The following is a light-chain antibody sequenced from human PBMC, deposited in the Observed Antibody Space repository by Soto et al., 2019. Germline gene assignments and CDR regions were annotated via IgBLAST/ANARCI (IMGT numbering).Light chain of an antibody. CDR3: AAWDDSLNGFYV. CDR2: SNN. CDR1: SSNIGSNT. V-gene: IGLV1-44*01. Sequence: QAVVTQPPSASGTPGQRVTISCSGSSSNIGSNTVNWYQQLPGTAPKLLIYSNNQLPSGVPDRFSGSKSGTSASLAISGLQSEDEADYYCAAWDDSLNGFYVFGTGTKLTVL. J-gene: IGLJ1*01.